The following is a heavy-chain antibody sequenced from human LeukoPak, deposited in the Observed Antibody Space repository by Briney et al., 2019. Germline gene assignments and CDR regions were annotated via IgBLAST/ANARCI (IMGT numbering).Heavy chain of an antibody. D-gene: IGHD1-7*01. CDR1: GFSFSDYD. Sequence: PGGSLRLSCAASGFSFSDYDMHWVRQAPGKGLEWVTFIRYDGTNTYADSVKGRFTISRDNAKNSLYLQMNSLRAEDTAVYYCARAHNWKYGTFDYWGQGTLVTVSS. CDR2: IRYDGTNT. V-gene: IGHV3-30*02. CDR3: ARAHNWKYGTFDY. J-gene: IGHJ4*02.